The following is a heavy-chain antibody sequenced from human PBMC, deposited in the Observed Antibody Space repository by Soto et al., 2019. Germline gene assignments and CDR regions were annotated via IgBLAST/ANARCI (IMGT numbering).Heavy chain of an antibody. J-gene: IGHJ4*02. D-gene: IGHD3-3*01. CDR2: ISAYNDHT. Sequence: QVQLVQSGAEVTKPGASVKVSCKASGYTFTSYGISWVRQAPGQRLEWLGWISAYNDHTNYAQKLQDRVTMTTDTSTSTAYMELRSLRFDDTAVYYCARAYEFWSGYSNFDYWGQGTLVTVSS. CDR3: ARAYEFWSGYSNFDY. V-gene: IGHV1-18*01. CDR1: GYTFTSYG.